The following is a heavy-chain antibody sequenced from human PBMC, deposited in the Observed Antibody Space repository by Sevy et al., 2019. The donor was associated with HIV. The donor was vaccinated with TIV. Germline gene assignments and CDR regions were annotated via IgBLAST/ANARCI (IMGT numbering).Heavy chain of an antibody. V-gene: IGHV3-23*01. CDR1: GFTFSSYA. CDR3: AKDHGSTVTTPFDY. CDR2: ISGSGGST. D-gene: IGHD4-4*01. Sequence: GGSLRLSCAASGFTFSSYAMSWVRQAPGKGLEWVSAISGSGGSTYYADSVKGRFTISRDNSKNTLYLQMNTLRAEDTAVYYCAKDHGSTVTTPFDYWGQGPLVTVSS. J-gene: IGHJ4*02.